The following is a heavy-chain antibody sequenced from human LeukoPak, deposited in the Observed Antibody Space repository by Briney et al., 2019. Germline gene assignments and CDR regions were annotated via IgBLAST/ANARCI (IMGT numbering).Heavy chain of an antibody. Sequence: GESLKISCRGPGYSLTSYWIGWVRQMPGKGLEWMGITYPGYSDTRYSPSLQGQVTISAYEVISTAYLQWSSLKASDTDMYYCARHHLTIFGVVRRPFDIWGQGTMVIVSS. CDR3: ARHHLTIFGVVRRPFDI. J-gene: IGHJ3*02. CDR2: TYPGYSDT. V-gene: IGHV5-51*01. CDR1: GYSLTSYW. D-gene: IGHD3-3*01.